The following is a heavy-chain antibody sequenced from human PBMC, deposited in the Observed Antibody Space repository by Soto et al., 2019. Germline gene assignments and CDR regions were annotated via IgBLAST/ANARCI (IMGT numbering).Heavy chain of an antibody. CDR2: ISSSGSTI. CDR3: ASGDIVATIPFDY. V-gene: IGHV3-48*03. CDR1: GFTLSSYE. J-gene: IGHJ4*02. Sequence: PGGSLRLSCAASGFTLSSYEMNWVRQAPGKGLEWVSYISSSGSTIYYADSVKGRFTISRDNAKNSLYLQLNSLRAEDTAVYYCASGDIVATIPFDYWGQGTLVTVSS. D-gene: IGHD5-12*01.